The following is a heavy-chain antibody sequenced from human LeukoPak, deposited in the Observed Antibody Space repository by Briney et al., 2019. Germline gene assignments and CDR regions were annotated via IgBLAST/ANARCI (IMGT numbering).Heavy chain of an antibody. Sequence: GGSLRLSCVGSGFAFRSHAMSWVRQAPEKGLEFVSGIYENGGTTYYADSVKGRFSISRDNSKNTLYLQMDSLRGEDTAVYYCAKDFRVGYSAHFDYWGQGALVTVSS. CDR3: AKDFRVGYSAHFDY. CDR2: IYENGGTT. V-gene: IGHV3-23*01. D-gene: IGHD2-21*01. CDR1: GFAFRSHA. J-gene: IGHJ4*02.